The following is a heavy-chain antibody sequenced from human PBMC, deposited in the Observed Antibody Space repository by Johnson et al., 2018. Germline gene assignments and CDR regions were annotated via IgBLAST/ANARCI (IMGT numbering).Heavy chain of an antibody. J-gene: IGHJ6*02. CDR1: GFSFDDHG. D-gene: IGHD1-26*01. V-gene: IGHV3-9*01. CDR3: AKGSWERHFGGIAV. CDR2: ISRNSDSI. Sequence: EVQLVESGGGLVQPGRSLRLSCVGSGFSFDDHGMHWVRQAPGKGLEWVSAISRNSDSIAYADSVTGRFSISRDNAKNKLYLQMNSLRLEDTAVYYCAKGSWERHFGGIAVWGHGTTVTVSS.